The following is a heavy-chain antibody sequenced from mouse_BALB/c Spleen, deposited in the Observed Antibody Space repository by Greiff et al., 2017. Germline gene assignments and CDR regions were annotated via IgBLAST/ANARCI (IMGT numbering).Heavy chain of an antibody. V-gene: IGHV5-6-4*01. J-gene: IGHJ2*01. Sequence: EVKVVESGGGLVKPGGSLKLSCAASGFTFSSYTMSWVRQTPEKRLEWVATISSGGSYTYYPDSVKGRFTISRDNAKNTLYLQMSSLKSEDTAMYYCTRDHHSITTVVAREYYFDYGGQGTTLTVSS. CDR1: GFTFSSYT. D-gene: IGHD1-1*01. CDR3: TRDHHSITTVVAREYYFDY. CDR2: ISSGGSYT.